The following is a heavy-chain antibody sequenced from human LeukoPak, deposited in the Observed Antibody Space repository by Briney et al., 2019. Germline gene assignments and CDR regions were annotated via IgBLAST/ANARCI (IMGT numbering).Heavy chain of an antibody. D-gene: IGHD6-19*01. CDR1: GFRFSNYW. Sequence: GGSLRLSCAVSGFRFSNYWMTWVRQAPGKGLEWVANIEHDGSGPSYLDSVKGRFTISRDNARYSLSLQMSSLRAEDTAVYYCARAREITVSGTDYFDYWGQGALVTVSS. J-gene: IGHJ4*02. CDR2: IEHDGSGP. CDR3: ARAREITVSGTDYFDY. V-gene: IGHV3-7*01.